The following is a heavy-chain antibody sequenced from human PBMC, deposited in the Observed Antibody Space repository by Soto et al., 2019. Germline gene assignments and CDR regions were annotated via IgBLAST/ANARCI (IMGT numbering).Heavy chain of an antibody. CDR1: GYTLTELS. CDR3: ATDRARYYDSSGYKYYWYFDL. CDR2: FDPEDGET. J-gene: IGHJ2*01. V-gene: IGHV1-24*01. D-gene: IGHD3-22*01. Sequence: ASVKVSCKVSGYTLTELSMHWVRQAPGKGLEWMGGFDPEDGETIYAQKFRGRVTMTEDTSTDTAYMELSSLRSEDTAVYYCATDRARYYDSSGYKYYWYFDLWGRGTLVTVSS.